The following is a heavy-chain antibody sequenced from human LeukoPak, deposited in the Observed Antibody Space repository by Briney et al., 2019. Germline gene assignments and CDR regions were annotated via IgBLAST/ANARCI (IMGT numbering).Heavy chain of an antibody. J-gene: IGHJ4*02. CDR1: TFIXXX. V-gene: IGHV1-69*04. CDR2: IIPILGIA. D-gene: IGHD5-24*01. Sequence: TFIXXXXSWVRQAPGQGLEWMGRIIPILGIANYAQKFQGRVTITADKSTSTPYMELCSLRSEVTAVYYCARDQRDGYNYQYVDYWGQGTLVTVSS. CDR3: ARDQRDGYNYQYVDY.